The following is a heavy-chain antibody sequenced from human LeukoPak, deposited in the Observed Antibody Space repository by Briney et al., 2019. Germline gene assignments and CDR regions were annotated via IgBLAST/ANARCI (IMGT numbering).Heavy chain of an antibody. D-gene: IGHD6-13*01. CDR2: IYPGDSDT. Sequence: GESLKISCKGSGYSFTSYWIGWVRQLPGKGLEWMGIIYPGDSDTRYSPSFQGQVTISADKSISTAYLQWSSLKASDTAMYYCARALSSSWSGVDVWGKGTTVTVSS. CDR1: GYSFTSYW. CDR3: ARALSSSWSGVDV. V-gene: IGHV5-51*01. J-gene: IGHJ6*04.